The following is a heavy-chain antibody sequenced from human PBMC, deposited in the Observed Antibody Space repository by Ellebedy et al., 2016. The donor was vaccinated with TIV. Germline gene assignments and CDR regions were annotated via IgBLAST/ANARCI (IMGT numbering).Heavy chain of an antibody. CDR1: EFTFSSYE. V-gene: IGHV3-48*03. CDR2: ISSSGSTI. J-gene: IGHJ4*02. CDR3: VVIAATATGYLDH. Sequence: PGGSLRPSCAASEFTFSSYEMNWVRQAPGKGLEWVSYISSSGSTIYYADSVKGRFTISRDNDKKSLYLQMNSLRAEDTAVYYCVVIAATATGYLDHWGQGTLVTISS. D-gene: IGHD6-13*01.